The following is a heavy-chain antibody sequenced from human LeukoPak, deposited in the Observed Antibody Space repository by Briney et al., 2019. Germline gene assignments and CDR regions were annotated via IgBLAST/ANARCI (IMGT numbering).Heavy chain of an antibody. V-gene: IGHV1-2*02. CDR1: GYTFTGYY. CDR3: ARDRAGADSIVDV. D-gene: IGHD6-13*01. CDR2: INPKSGGT. Sequence: ASVKVSCKASGYTFTGYYMHWVRQAPGQGLEWVGWINPKSGGTNYAQKFQGRVTMTRDTSISTAYMELSRLRDDDTAVYFCARDRAGADSIVDVWGKGTSVTVSS. J-gene: IGHJ6*04.